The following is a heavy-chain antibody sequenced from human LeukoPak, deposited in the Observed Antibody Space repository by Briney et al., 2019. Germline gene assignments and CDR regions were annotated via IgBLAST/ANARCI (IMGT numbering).Heavy chain of an antibody. J-gene: IGHJ4*02. D-gene: IGHD3-3*01. CDR2: ISAYNGNT. Sequence: GASVKVSCKASGYTFTSYGISWVRQAPGQGLEWMGWISAYNGNTNYAQKLQGRVTMTTDTSTSTAYMELRSLRSGDTAVYYCARDRPYDFWSGYSRFDYWGQGTLVTVSS. CDR1: GYTFTSYG. V-gene: IGHV1-18*01. CDR3: ARDRPYDFWSGYSRFDY.